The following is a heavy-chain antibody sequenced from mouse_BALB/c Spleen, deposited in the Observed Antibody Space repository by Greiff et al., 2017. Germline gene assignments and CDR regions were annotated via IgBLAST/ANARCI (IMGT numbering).Heavy chain of an antibody. V-gene: IGHV5-4*02. CDR1: GFTFSDYY. CDR3: ARESYGSSYDYAMDY. Sequence: EVMLVESGGGLVKPGGSLKLSCAASGFTFSDYYMYWVRQTPEKRLEWVATISDGGSYTYYPDSVKGRFTISRDNAKNNLYLQMSSLKSEDTAMYYCARESYGSSYDYAMDYWGQGTSVTVSS. D-gene: IGHD1-1*01. CDR2: ISDGGSYT. J-gene: IGHJ4*01.